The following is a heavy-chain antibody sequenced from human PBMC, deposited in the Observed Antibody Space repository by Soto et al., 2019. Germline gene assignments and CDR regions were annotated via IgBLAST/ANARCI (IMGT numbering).Heavy chain of an antibody. V-gene: IGHV1-18*01. Sequence: ASVKVSCKTSGYTFSNYGITWVRQAPVQPLEWLGWISLYSDGANYAQKFQGRVSMTTDTSTTTAYMELMSLRSDDTAVYYCARVVPGAEAWFGPWGQGTLVTVSS. CDR3: ARVVPGAEAWFGP. CDR1: GYTFSNYG. J-gene: IGHJ5*02. D-gene: IGHD2-2*01. CDR2: ISLYSDGA.